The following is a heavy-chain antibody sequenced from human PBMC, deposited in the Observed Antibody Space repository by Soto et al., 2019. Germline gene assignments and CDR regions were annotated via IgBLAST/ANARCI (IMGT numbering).Heavy chain of an antibody. J-gene: IGHJ5*02. D-gene: IGHD2-21*01. CDR2: IKQDGSER. CDR1: GFTFGNYW. V-gene: IGHV3-7*01. CDR3: ASARHIGP. Sequence: GGSLRLSSASSGFTFGNYWISWVRQAPGKGPEWVANIKQDGSERNYVDSVKGRFTISRDNAENSLYLQMNSLRVEDTGVYYCASARHIGPWGQGTLVTVSS.